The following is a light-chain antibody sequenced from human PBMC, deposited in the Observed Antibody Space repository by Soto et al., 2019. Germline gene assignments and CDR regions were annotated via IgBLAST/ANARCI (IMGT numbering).Light chain of an antibody. CDR2: DVS. CDR1: SSDVGAYNS. CDR3: SSYTTSVTYV. V-gene: IGLV2-14*01. J-gene: IGLJ1*01. Sequence: QSVLTQPASVSGSPGQSITVSCTGTSSDVGAYNSVSWYQQHPGKAPKLIIYDVSTRPSGISDRFSGSKSGNTASLTISGLQAEDESDCYCSSYTTSVTYVFGTGTKVTGL.